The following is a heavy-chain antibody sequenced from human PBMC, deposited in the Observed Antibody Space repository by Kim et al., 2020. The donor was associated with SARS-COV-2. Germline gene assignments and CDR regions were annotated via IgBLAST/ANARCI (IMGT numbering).Heavy chain of an antibody. D-gene: IGHD2-8*02. CDR3: ARIPYWVLETQVGDY. CDR2: IDPSDSYT. Sequence: GESLKISCKGSGYSFTSYWISWVRQMPGKGLEWMGRIDPSDSYTNYSPSFQGHVTISADKSISTAYLQWSSLKASDTAMYYCARIPYWVLETQVGDYWGQGTLVTVSS. CDR1: GYSFTSYW. J-gene: IGHJ4*02. V-gene: IGHV5-10-1*01.